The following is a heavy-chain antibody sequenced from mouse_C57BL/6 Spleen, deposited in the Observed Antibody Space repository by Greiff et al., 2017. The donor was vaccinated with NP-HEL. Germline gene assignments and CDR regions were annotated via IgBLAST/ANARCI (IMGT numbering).Heavy chain of an antibody. D-gene: IGHD2-1*01. V-gene: IGHV1-80*01. CDR3: ARGGGNVAWFAY. J-gene: IGHJ3*01. CDR2: IYPGDGDT. CDR1: GYAFSSYW. Sequence: VQLQQSGAELVKPGASVKISCKAPGYAFSSYWLNWVKQRPGKGLEWIGQIYPGDGDTNYNGKFKGKATLTADKSASTAYMQLSSVTSEDSAVYFCARGGGNVAWFAYWGQRTLVTVSA.